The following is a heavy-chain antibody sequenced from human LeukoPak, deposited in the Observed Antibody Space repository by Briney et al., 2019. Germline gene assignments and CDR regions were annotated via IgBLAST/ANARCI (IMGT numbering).Heavy chain of an antibody. V-gene: IGHV3-23*01. CDR2: ISGSGGST. CDR3: ARDEGGYYDSSGYYSP. Sequence: GGSLRLSCAASGFTFSSYAMSWVRQAPGKGLEWVSAISGSGGSTYYADSVKGRFTISRDNSKNTLYLQMNSLRAEDTAVYYCARDEGGYYDSSGYYSPWGQGTLVTVSS. D-gene: IGHD3-22*01. J-gene: IGHJ5*02. CDR1: GFTFSSYA.